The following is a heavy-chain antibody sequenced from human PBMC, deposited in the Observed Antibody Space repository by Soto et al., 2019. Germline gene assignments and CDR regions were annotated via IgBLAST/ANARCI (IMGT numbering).Heavy chain of an antibody. CDR3: ARWGITGNFDY. V-gene: IGHV3-74*01. J-gene: IGHJ4*02. CDR2: INSDGSST. D-gene: IGHD1-20*01. Sequence: GGSLRLSCAASGFTFSSYWMHWVRQAPGKGLVWVSRINSDGSSTSYADSVKGRFTISRDNAKNTLYLQMNSLRAEDTAVYYCARWGITGNFDYWGQGTLVTVSS. CDR1: GFTFSSYW.